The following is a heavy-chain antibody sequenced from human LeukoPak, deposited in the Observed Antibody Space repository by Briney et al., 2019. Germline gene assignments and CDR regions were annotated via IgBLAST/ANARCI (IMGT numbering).Heavy chain of an antibody. CDR1: GFTFSSYA. CDR3: ARVAGVAKLDY. V-gene: IGHV3-23*01. CDR2: ISGSGGST. Sequence: GGSLRLSCAASGFTFSSYAMSWVRQAPGKGLEWVSAISGSGGSTYYADSVKGRFTISRDNAKNSLYLQINSLRAEDTALYYCARVAGVAKLDYWGQGTLVTVSS. J-gene: IGHJ4*02.